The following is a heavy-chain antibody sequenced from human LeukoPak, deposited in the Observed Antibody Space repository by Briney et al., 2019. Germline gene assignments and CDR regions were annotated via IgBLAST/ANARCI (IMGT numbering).Heavy chain of an antibody. CDR1: GGTFSSYA. CDR2: IIPIFGTA. CDR3: ARDRVGVLRYLDRHYYYYGMDV. J-gene: IGHJ6*02. Sequence: GASVKVSCKASGGTFSSYAISWVRQAPGQGLEWMGGIIPIFGTANYAQKFQGRVTITADESTSTAYMELSSLRSEDTAVYYCARDRVGVLRYLDRHYYYYGMDVWGQGTTVTVSS. V-gene: IGHV1-69*13. D-gene: IGHD3-9*01.